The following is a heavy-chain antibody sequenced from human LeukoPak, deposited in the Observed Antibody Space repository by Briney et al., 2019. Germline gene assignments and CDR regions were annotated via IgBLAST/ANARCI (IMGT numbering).Heavy chain of an antibody. CDR2: INHSGST. Sequence: SETLSLTCAVYGGSFSGYYWSWIRQPPGKGLEWIGEINHSGSTNYNPSLKSRVTISVDTSKNQFSLKLSSVTAADTAVYYCARGARYFDYWGQGTLVTVSS. J-gene: IGHJ4*02. CDR3: ARGARYFDY. CDR1: GGSFSGYY. V-gene: IGHV4-34*01.